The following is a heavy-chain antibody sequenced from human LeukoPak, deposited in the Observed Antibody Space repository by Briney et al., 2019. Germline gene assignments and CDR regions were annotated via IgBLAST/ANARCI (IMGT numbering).Heavy chain of an antibody. CDR2: ITNTGGSA. Sequence: GGSLRLSCAASGLTFSSYAMSWVRQAPGKGLEWVSAITNTGGSAFYADSVKGRFTISRDNSKNTVYLQMNSLRAEDTAVYYCATGDMVGTTRKKYFQDWGQGTLVTVPS. CDR3: ATGDMVGTTRKKYFQD. V-gene: IGHV3-23*01. CDR1: GLTFSSYA. J-gene: IGHJ1*01. D-gene: IGHD1-26*01.